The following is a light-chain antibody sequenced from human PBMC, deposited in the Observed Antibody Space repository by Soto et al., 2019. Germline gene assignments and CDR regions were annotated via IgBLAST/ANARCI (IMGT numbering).Light chain of an antibody. CDR1: QSVSSN. CDR2: GAS. CDR3: QQYKNWPPYT. V-gene: IGKV3-15*01. J-gene: IGKJ2*01. Sequence: EIVMTQSPATLSVSPGERATLSCSASQSVSSNLAWYQHKPGQAPRLLIYGASTRATGIPARFSGSGSGTEFTLTISSLQSEDFAVYYCQQYKNWPPYTFGQGTKLEIK.